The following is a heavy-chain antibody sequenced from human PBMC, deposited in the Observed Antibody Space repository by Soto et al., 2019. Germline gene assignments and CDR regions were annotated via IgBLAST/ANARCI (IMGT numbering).Heavy chain of an antibody. CDR1: GYTFTSSG. V-gene: IGHV1-18*01. Sequence: QVQLVQSGAEVKKPGASVKVSCKASGYTFTSSGMSWVRQAPGQGIEWRGWISAHTGSSEYAQRVQGRVTMTTDRSTSTAYMELRSLRSDDTAVYYCARAFFYQGSDSRGYSFDAFDFWGPGTLVTVSS. CDR2: ISAHTGSS. CDR3: ARAFFYQGSDSRGYSFDAFDF. J-gene: IGHJ3*01. D-gene: IGHD3-22*01.